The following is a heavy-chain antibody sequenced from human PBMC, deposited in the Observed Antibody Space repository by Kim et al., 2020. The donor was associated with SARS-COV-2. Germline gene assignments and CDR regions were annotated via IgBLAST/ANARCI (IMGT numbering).Heavy chain of an antibody. V-gene: IGHV5-10-1*01. CDR2: IDPSDSYT. Sequence: GESLKISCKGSGYSFTSYWISWVRQMPGKGLEWMGRIDPSDSYTNYSPSFQGHVTISADKSISTAYLQWSSLKASDTAMYYCARPVVPAADGVVAFDIWGQGTMVTVSS. D-gene: IGHD2-2*01. J-gene: IGHJ3*02. CDR3: ARPVVPAADGVVAFDI. CDR1: GYSFTSYW.